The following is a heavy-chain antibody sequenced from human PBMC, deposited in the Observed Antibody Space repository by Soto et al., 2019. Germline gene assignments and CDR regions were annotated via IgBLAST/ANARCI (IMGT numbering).Heavy chain of an antibody. D-gene: IGHD4-17*01. V-gene: IGHV3-53*01. J-gene: IGHJ6*02. CDR2: IYSGGST. Sequence: GGSLRLSCAASGFTVSSNYMSWVRQAPGKGLEWVSVIYSGGSTYYADSVKGRFTISRDNSKNTLYLQMNSLRAEDTAVYYCARAPGDSLMGYYYGMDVWGQGTTVTVSS. CDR1: GFTVSSNY. CDR3: ARAPGDSLMGYYYGMDV.